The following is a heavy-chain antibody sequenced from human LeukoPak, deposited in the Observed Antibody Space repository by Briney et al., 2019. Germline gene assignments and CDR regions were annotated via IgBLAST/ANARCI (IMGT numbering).Heavy chain of an antibody. J-gene: IGHJ4*02. Sequence: GGSLRLSCAASGFTFSSYAMHWVRQAPGKGLEWVAVISYDGSNKYYADSVKGRFTISRDNSNNTLYLQMNSLRAEDTAVYYCAKPGFTMIVFWGQGTLVTVSS. CDR2: ISYDGSNK. V-gene: IGHV3-30-3*02. D-gene: IGHD3-22*01. CDR1: GFTFSSYA. CDR3: AKPGFTMIVF.